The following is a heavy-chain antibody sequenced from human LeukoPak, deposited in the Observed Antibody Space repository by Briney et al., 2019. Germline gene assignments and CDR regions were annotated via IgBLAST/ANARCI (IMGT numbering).Heavy chain of an antibody. CDR1: GYTFSGYF. V-gene: IGHV1-2*02. J-gene: IGHJ4*02. D-gene: IGHD3-22*01. CDR3: TRVTRIDYNDSSGYHDY. Sequence: ASVKVSCKASGYTFSGYFIHWVRHAPGQWLEWMCWINPKSGGTDYAQTFQGRVTMTRDTSISTAYMELSRLRSDDKAVYYCTRVTRIDYNDSSGYHDYWGQGTLVTVSS. CDR2: INPKSGGT.